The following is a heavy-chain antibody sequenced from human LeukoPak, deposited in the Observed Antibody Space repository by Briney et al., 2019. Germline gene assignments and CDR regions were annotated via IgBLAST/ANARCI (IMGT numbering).Heavy chain of an antibody. J-gene: IGHJ5*02. CDR3: ARDRWGLYSYGHGWFDP. Sequence: ASVKVSCKASGYTFTSYYMHWVRQAPGQGLEWMGIINPSGGSTSYAQKFQGRVTMTRDTSTSTVYMELSSLRSEDTAVYYCARDRWGLYSYGHGWFDPWGQGTLVTVSS. V-gene: IGHV1-46*01. CDR2: INPSGGST. D-gene: IGHD5-18*01. CDR1: GYTFTSYY.